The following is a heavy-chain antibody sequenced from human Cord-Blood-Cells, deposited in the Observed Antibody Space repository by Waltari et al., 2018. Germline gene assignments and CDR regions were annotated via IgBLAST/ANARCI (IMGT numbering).Heavy chain of an antibody. D-gene: IGHD7-27*01. CDR1: GGSISSSSHY. CDR3: ARHQTGTDAFDI. J-gene: IGHJ3*02. Sequence: QLQLQESGPGLVTPSETLSLTCTVSGGSISSSSHYWGWLRQPPGKGLEWIGSIYYSGSTYYTPSLKSRVTISVDTSKNQFSLKLSSVTAADTAVYYCARHQTGTDAFDIWGQGTMVTVSS. CDR2: IYYSGST. V-gene: IGHV4-39*01.